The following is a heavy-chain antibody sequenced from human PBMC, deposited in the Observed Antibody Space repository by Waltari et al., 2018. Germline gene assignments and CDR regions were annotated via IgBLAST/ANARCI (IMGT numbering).Heavy chain of an antibody. Sequence: QVQLVQSGAEVKKPGSSVKVSCKASGGTFSSYAISWVRQATGQGLEWMGGCSPISGTANCAQKFPGRVTITAYESTSTAYMELSSLRSEDTAVYYCARSGSGSYKYYYYGMDVWGQGTTVTVSS. J-gene: IGHJ6*02. CDR3: ARSGSGSYKYYYYGMDV. V-gene: IGHV1-69*01. CDR1: GGTFSSYA. D-gene: IGHD3-10*01. CDR2: CSPISGTA.